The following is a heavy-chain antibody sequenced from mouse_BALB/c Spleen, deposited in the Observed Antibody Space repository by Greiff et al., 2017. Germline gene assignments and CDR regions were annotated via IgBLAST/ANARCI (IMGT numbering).Heavy chain of an antibody. CDR3: AREVRRTDYYAMDY. V-gene: IGHV14-3*02. J-gene: IGHJ4*01. CDR1: GFNIKDTY. D-gene: IGHD2-14*01. CDR2: IDPANGNT. Sequence: EVQLQQSGAELVKPGASVKLSCTASGFNIKDTYMHWVKQRPEQGLEWIGRIDPANGNTKYDPKFQGKATITADTSSNTAYLQLSSLTSEDTAVYYCAREVRRTDYYAMDYWGQGTSVTVSS.